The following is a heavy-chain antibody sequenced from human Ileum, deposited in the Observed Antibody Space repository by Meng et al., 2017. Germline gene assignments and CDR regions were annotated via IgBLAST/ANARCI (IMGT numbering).Heavy chain of an antibody. Sequence: GQLVESGGGLVQPGGSLRLSCAASGFTFSNYWMSWVRQAPGRGLEWVANIRQDGSEKYYVDSVKGRFTVSRDNAKNSLYLQLSSLRAEDTAVYYCARLEYSGYDRTFDHWGQGSLVTVSS. CDR2: IRQDGSEK. V-gene: IGHV3-7*01. D-gene: IGHD5-12*01. CDR3: ARLEYSGYDRTFDH. J-gene: IGHJ4*02. CDR1: GFTFSNYW.